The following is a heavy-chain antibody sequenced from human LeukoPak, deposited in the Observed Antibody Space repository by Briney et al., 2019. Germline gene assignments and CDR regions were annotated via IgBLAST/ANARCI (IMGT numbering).Heavy chain of an antibody. Sequence: GASVKFSCKASGGTFSSYAISWGGQAPGKGLGWMGGIIPIFGTANYAQKFQGRVTITADESTSTAYMELSSLRSEDTAVYYCARDVRGDGADYWGQGTLVTVSS. CDR1: GGTFSSYA. CDR2: IIPIFGTA. J-gene: IGHJ4*02. CDR3: ARDVRGDGADY. V-gene: IGHV1-69*13. D-gene: IGHD3-10*02.